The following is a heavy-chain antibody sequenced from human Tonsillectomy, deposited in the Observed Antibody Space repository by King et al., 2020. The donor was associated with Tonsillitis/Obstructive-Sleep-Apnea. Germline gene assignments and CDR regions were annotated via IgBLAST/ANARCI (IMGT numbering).Heavy chain of an antibody. CDR1: GGSFSGYY. V-gene: IGHV4-34*01. Sequence: VQLQQWGAGLLKPSETLSLPCAVYGGSFSGYYWSWIRQPPGKGLEWIGEINQSGSTNYNPSLKSRVTTSVDTSKNQFSLKLSSVTAADTAVYYCARGETMFGVDITNYMDVWGKGTTVTVSS. CDR2: INQSGST. J-gene: IGHJ6*03. D-gene: IGHD3-3*01. CDR3: ARGETMFGVDITNYMDV.